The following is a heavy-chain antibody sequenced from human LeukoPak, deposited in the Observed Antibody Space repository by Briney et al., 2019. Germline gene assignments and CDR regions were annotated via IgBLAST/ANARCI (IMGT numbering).Heavy chain of an antibody. CDR1: GFTFSSYS. CDR2: ISSSSNYV. J-gene: IGHJ4*02. D-gene: IGHD5-18*01. V-gene: IGHV3-21*04. CDR3: AKGRIQLWPYYFDY. Sequence: GGSLRLSCAASGFTFSSYSMNWVRQAPGKGLEWVSSISSSSNYVFYADSVKGRITISRDNAKNSLYLQMNSLRAEDTALYYCAKGRIQLWPYYFDYWGQGTLVTVSS.